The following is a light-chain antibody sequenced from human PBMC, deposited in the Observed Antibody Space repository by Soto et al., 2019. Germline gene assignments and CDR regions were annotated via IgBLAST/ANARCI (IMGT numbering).Light chain of an antibody. CDR3: QQSYGTPIT. CDR1: QSISRY. CDR2: VAS. V-gene: IGKV1-39*01. Sequence: DIQMTQSPSSLSASVGDRFTITCGASQSISRYLNWYQQKPGKAPNLLIYVASSLQSEVPLRFSGSGSGTDFTLTITSLQPEDFATYYCQQSYGTPITFGQGTRLEIK. J-gene: IGKJ5*01.